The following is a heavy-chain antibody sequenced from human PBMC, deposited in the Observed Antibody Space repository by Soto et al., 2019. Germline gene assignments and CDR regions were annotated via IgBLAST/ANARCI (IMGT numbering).Heavy chain of an antibody. CDR1: GFSLSTSGVG. Sequence: QITLKESGPTLVKPTQTLTLTCTFSGFSLSTSGVGVGWIRQPPGKALEWLALIYWNDDKRYSPSLKSRLTITKDTSKNQVVLTMTNMDPVDTATYYCAHRQNIWNYYYYYGMDVWGQGTTVTVSS. V-gene: IGHV2-5*01. CDR2: IYWNDDK. CDR3: AHRQNIWNYYYYYGMDV. D-gene: IGHD1-20*01. J-gene: IGHJ6*02.